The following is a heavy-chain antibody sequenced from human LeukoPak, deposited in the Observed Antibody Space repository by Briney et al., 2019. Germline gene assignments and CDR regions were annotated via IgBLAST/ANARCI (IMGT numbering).Heavy chain of an antibody. CDR2: ISWNSGSI. Sequence: GGSLRLSCAASGFTFDDYAMHWVRQAPGKGLEWVSGISWNSGSIGYADSVKGRFTISRDNAKNSLYLQMNSLRAEDMALYYCAKGLMIVDAFDIWGQGTMVTVSS. V-gene: IGHV3-9*03. J-gene: IGHJ3*02. CDR3: AKGLMIVDAFDI. CDR1: GFTFDDYA. D-gene: IGHD3-22*01.